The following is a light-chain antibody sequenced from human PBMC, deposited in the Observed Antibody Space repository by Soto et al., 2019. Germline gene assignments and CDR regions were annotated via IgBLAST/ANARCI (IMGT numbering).Light chain of an antibody. CDR2: GAS. J-gene: IGKJ1*01. V-gene: IGKV3D-15*01. CDR3: QQYNYLRP. Sequence: ERVVPRSPGTLYLYKGERAPLSCRASQSVSNNYLAWYQQKPGQAPRLLIYGASNRATGIPARFSGSGSGTEFTLTISSLQSEDFAVCYCQQYNYLRPFCQGAKVDIK. CDR1: QSVSNN.